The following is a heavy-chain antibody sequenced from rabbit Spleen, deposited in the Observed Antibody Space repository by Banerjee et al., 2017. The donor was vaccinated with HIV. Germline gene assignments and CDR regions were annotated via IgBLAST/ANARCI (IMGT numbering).Heavy chain of an antibody. CDR1: GFDFRRYY. D-gene: IGHD1-1*01. CDR2: IDVGTT. Sequence: QVKETGGGLVQPGGSLTLSCKASGFDFRRYYLSWVRQAPGKGLEWIGIIDVGTTYYASWVNGRFSISRENTRNTVSLQLNSLTAADTATYFCARDPAYASGGGASIPYLWGPGTLVTVS. V-gene: IGHV1S7*01. CDR3: ARDPAYASGGGASIPYL. J-gene: IGHJ4*01.